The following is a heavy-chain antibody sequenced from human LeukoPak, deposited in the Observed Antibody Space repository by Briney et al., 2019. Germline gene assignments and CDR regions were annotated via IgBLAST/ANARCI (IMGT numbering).Heavy chain of an antibody. J-gene: IGHJ4*02. D-gene: IGHD1-26*01. CDR2: ISSNGGRI. CDR1: GFTFSSYG. CDR3: VKDKRSWERSTVFDT. V-gene: IGHV3-64D*06. Sequence: PGGALRLSCVASGFTFSSYGMRWVRPSSGEGLEYISYISSNGGRIYYSDSVRERLTVSRDNSKDAMYLQMSSLTPEDTAIYYCVKDKRSWERSTVFDTWGQGAQVTVSS.